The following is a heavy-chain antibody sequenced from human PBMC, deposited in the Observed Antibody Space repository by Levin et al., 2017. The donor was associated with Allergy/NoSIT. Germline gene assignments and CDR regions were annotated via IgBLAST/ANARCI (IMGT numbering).Heavy chain of an antibody. J-gene: IGHJ6*02. D-gene: IGHD3-22*01. V-gene: IGHV3-74*01. Sequence: PGGSLRLSCAASGFTFSSYWMHWVRQAPGKGLVWVSRINSDGSSTSYADSVKGRFTISRDNAKNTLYLQMNSLRAEDTAVYYCARDPSKSGYYDSSGRYYYGMDVWGQGTTVTVSS. CDR1: GFTFSSYW. CDR2: INSDGSST. CDR3: ARDPSKSGYYDSSGRYYYGMDV.